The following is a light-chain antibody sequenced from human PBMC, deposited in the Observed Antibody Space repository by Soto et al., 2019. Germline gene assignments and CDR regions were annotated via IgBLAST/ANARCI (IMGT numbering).Light chain of an antibody. CDR1: QSVSSY. CDR2: DAS. V-gene: IGKV3-11*01. J-gene: IGKJ1*01. Sequence: EIVLTQSPATLSLSPGDRATLSCRASQSVSSYLSWYRQKPGQAPRLLIYDASKKDTDIPARFSGSGSGTDFTLTISSLEPEDVAVYYCQQRSNWPWTFGQGTNVEIK. CDR3: QQRSNWPWT.